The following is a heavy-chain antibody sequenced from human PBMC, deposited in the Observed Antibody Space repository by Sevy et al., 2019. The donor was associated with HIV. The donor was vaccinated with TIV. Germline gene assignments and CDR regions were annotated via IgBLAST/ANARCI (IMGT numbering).Heavy chain of an antibody. CDR2: ITESGDTT. Sequence: GGSLRLSCAGSGFTSKNDVMIWVRQAPGKGLECVSTITESGDTTYYADSVKGRFTISTDTSKSALFLQMNYLTADDTDVDYCAKATYGYGGPPKYYYYCYYVDVWGKGTTVTVSS. V-gene: IGHV3-23*01. J-gene: IGHJ6*03. CDR3: AKATYGYGGPPKYYYYCYYVDV. CDR1: GFTSKNDV. D-gene: IGHD4-17*01.